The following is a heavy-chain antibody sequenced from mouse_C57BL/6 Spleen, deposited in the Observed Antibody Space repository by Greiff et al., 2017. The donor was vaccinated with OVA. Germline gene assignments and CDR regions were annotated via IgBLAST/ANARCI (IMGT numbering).Heavy chain of an antibody. D-gene: IGHD1-1*01. Sequence: VQGVESGPGLVAPSQSLSITCTVSGFSLTSYGVDWVRQPPGKGLEWLGVLWGGGGTTYNSALMSRLSTSKDNSKSKVFLTVNRLHTNDTAMYYGAKHRHSGSSDHGYLDVWGTGTTVTVSS. CDR1: GFSLTSYG. CDR3: AKHRHSGSSDHGYLDV. J-gene: IGHJ1*03. CDR2: LWGGGGT. V-gene: IGHV2-9*01.